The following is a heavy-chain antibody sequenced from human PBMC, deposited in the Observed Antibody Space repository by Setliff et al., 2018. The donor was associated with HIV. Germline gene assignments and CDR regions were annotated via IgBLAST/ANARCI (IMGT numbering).Heavy chain of an antibody. Sequence: ASVKVSCKASGYTFTDNFMHWVRQAPGQGPEWMGWISPYDLSERTSQRFRGRVTMTRNTSISTAYMELSSLRSEDTAVYYCASYYGSGAHYPYYYYMDVWGKGTTVTVSS. CDR2: ISPYDLSE. V-gene: IGHV1-2*02. D-gene: IGHD3-10*01. CDR3: ASYYGSGAHYPYYYYMDV. CDR1: GYTFTDNF. J-gene: IGHJ6*03.